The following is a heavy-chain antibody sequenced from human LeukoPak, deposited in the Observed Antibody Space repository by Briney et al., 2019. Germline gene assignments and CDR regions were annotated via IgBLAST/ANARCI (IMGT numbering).Heavy chain of an antibody. CDR1: GFTFSSYS. CDR3: AGADTTVPNPNYWYFDL. CDR2: ISSSSSTI. D-gene: IGHD4-17*01. Sequence: GGSLRLSCAASGFTFSSYSMNWVRQAPGKGLEWVSYISSSSSTIYYADSVKGRFTISRDNAKNSLYLQMNSLRAEDTAVYYCAGADTTVPNPNYWYFDLWGRGTLVTVSS. V-gene: IGHV3-48*01. J-gene: IGHJ2*01.